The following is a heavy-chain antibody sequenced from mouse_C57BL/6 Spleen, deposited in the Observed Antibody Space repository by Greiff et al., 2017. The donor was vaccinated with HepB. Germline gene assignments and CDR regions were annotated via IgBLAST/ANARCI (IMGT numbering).Heavy chain of an antibody. CDR3: ARAYYSPWYFDV. CDR1: GFTFSDFY. Sequence: EVKLVESGGGLVQSGRSLRLSCATSGFTFSDFYMEWVRQAPGKGLEWMAASRNKANDYTTEYSASVKGRFIVSRDTSQSILYLQMNALRAEDTAIYYCARAYYSPWYFDVWGTGTTVTVSS. CDR2: SRNKANDYTT. J-gene: IGHJ1*03. V-gene: IGHV7-1*01. D-gene: IGHD2-12*01.